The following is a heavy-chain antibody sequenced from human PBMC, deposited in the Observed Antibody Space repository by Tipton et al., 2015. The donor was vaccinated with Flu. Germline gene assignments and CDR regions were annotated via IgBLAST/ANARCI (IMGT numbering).Heavy chain of an antibody. J-gene: IGHJ1*01. D-gene: IGHD3-22*01. Sequence: SLRLSCAASGFTVGDNYMSWVRQAPGKGLEWVSVLYTTGSTYYADSVKDRFTTSRDNSNNTLYIQMSRLRADDTAVYYCARGGGYYPEYFQHWGQGTLVTVSS. CDR3: ARGGGYYPEYFQH. CDR2: LYTTGST. V-gene: IGHV3-66*01. CDR1: GFTVGDNY.